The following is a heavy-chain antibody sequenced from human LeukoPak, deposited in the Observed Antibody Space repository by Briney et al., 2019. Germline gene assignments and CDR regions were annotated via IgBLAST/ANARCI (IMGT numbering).Heavy chain of an antibody. Sequence: GESLKISCKGSGYSFTTHWIGWVRQMPGKGLELMGIIYPGGSDIRCSPSFQGQVTISADKSISTAYLQWSSLKASDTAMYYCARLPYCGGDCYPNWFDPWGQGTLVTVSS. V-gene: IGHV5-51*01. CDR2: IYPGGSDI. CDR3: ARLPYCGGDCYPNWFDP. J-gene: IGHJ5*02. D-gene: IGHD2-21*02. CDR1: GYSFTTHW.